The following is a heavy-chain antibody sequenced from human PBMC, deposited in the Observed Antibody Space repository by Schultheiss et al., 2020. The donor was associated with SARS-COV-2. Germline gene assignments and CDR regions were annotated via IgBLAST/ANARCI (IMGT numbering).Heavy chain of an antibody. Sequence: GGSLRLSCVASGFTFSSYWMHWVRQAPGKGLVWVSRIKSDGRSTSYADSVKGRFTISRDNAKNTLYLQMNSLRVEDTAVYYCASGYYYDSSGYYVAPIGYYYGMDVWGQVTTVTVSS. V-gene: IGHV3-74*01. J-gene: IGHJ6*02. CDR2: IKSDGRST. CDR3: ASGYYYDSSGYYVAPIGYYYGMDV. CDR1: GFTFSSYW. D-gene: IGHD3-22*01.